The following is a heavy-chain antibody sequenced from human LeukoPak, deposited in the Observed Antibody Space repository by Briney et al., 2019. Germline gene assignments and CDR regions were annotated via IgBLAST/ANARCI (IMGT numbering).Heavy chain of an antibody. V-gene: IGHV4-59*08. J-gene: IGHJ3*02. CDR1: GGSISSYY. Sequence: PSETLSLTCTVSGGSISSYYWSWIRQPPGEGLEWIGYIYNSGSTNYNPSLKSRVTISLDTSKNQFSLRLSSVTAADTAVYYCASSDHYDSSGFGLDAFDIWGQGTMVTVSS. CDR2: IYNSGST. D-gene: IGHD3-22*01. CDR3: ASSDHYDSSGFGLDAFDI.